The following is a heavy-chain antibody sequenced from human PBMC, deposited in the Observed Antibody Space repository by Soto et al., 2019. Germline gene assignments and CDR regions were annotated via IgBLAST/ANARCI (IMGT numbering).Heavy chain of an antibody. Sequence: GGSLRLSCAASGFTFSSYAMHWVRQAPGKGLEWVAVISYDGSNKYYADSVKGRLTISRDNSKNTLYLQMNSLRAEDTAVYYCAREDWFGEPRDPYYGMDVWGQGTTVTVSS. D-gene: IGHD3-10*01. CDR2: ISYDGSNK. CDR1: GFTFSSYA. V-gene: IGHV3-30-3*01. J-gene: IGHJ6*02. CDR3: AREDWFGEPRDPYYGMDV.